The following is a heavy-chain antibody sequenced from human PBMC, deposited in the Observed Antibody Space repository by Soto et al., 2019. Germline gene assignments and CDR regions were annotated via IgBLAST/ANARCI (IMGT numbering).Heavy chain of an antibody. J-gene: IGHJ6*02. D-gene: IGHD3-3*01. Sequence: QTGGSLRLSCAASGFTFISYAMHWVRQAPGKGLEWVAVISYDGSNKYYADSVKGRFTISRDNSKNTLYLQMNSLRAEDTAVYYCARDDYDFWSGYTSGHYYYYGMDVWGQGTTVTVSS. V-gene: IGHV3-30-3*01. CDR1: GFTFISYA. CDR2: ISYDGSNK. CDR3: ARDDYDFWSGYTSGHYYYYGMDV.